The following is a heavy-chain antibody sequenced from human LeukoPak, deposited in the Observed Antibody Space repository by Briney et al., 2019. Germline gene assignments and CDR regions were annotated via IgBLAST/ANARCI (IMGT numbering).Heavy chain of an antibody. J-gene: IGHJ4*02. Sequence: GGSLRLSCSASGFTFTAYTMNWVRQAPGKGPEWVSYIDYGGSVTHYADSVRGRFTISRDNAENSLYLQMNSLRVEDTAVYYCTRDLEYWSQGVQVTVSS. CDR2: IDYGGSVT. CDR3: TRDLEY. V-gene: IGHV3-48*01. CDR1: GFTFTAYT.